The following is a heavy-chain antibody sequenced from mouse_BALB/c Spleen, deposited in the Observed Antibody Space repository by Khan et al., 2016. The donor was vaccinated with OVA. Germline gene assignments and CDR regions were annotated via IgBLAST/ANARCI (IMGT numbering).Heavy chain of an antibody. CDR1: GYTFTSYW. CDR2: INPSDSES. CDR3: ARREKYGYDPSWFAY. J-gene: IGHJ3*01. D-gene: IGHD2-2*01. Sequence: QVQLQQPGAELVRPGASVKLSCKASGYTFTSYWMNWVRQRPRQGLKWIGKINPSDSESHYNQIFKDKATLTVDKSSGTAYMQLSSLTSEDSAVYYCARREKYGYDPSWFAYWGQGTLVIVSA. V-gene: IGHV1-52*01.